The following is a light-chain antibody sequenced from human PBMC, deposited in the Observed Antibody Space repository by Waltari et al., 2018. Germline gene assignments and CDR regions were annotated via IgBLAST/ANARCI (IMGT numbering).Light chain of an antibody. CDR2: KVS. CDR3: MQGTHWPYT. J-gene: IGKJ2*01. Sequence: DVVMTQSPLSLPVTLGQPASISCTSSQSLVHSDGNTYLQWFQQRPGQSPRRLIYKVSYRDSGVPDRFSGRGSGTDFTLKISRVEAEDVGVYYCMQGTHWPYTFGQGTKLDIK. CDR1: QSLVHSDGNTY. V-gene: IGKV2-30*02.